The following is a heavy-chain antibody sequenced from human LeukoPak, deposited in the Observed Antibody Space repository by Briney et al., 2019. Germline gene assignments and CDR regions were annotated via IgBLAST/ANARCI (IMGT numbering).Heavy chain of an antibody. D-gene: IGHD3-9*01. J-gene: IGHJ6*03. CDR3: ARAHYDILTGSDYYYYYMDV. CDR1: GGTFSSYA. V-gene: IGHV1-69*01. Sequence: GASVKVSCKASGGTFSSYAISWVRQAPGQGLEWMGGIIPIFGTANYAQKFQGRVTITAGESTSTAYMELSSLRSEDTAVYYCARAHYDILTGSDYYYYYMDVWGKGTTVTVSS. CDR2: IIPIFGTA.